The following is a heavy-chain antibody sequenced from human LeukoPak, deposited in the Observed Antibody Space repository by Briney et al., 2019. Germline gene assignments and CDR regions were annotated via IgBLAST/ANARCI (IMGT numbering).Heavy chain of an antibody. J-gene: IGHJ4*02. V-gene: IGHV3-23*01. CDR2: LSGSGSSA. CDR3: AKGLTNLGDD. CDR1: GFPFRPMP. D-gene: IGHD3-9*01. Sequence: GGPLRLPVQAPGFPFRPMPLSWVGRPQGKGWEWVSGLSGSGSSAYYADSVKGRFTISRDNSKNTLYLQMNSLRPEDTAVYYCAKGLTNLGDDWGQGTLVTVSS.